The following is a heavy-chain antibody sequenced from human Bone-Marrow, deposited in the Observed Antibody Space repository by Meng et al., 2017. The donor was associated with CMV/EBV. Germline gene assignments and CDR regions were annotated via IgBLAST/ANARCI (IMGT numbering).Heavy chain of an antibody. D-gene: IGHD2-15*01. CDR1: GGSISSYY. Sequence: SETLSLTCTVSGGSISSYYWSWIRQPPGKGLEWIGYIYYSGSTNYNPSLKSRVTISVDTSKNQFSLKLSSVTAADTAVYYCARDQVGQDVHYRGQGSLVTVSS. V-gene: IGHV4-59*01. J-gene: IGHJ4*02. CDR3: ARDQVGQDVHY. CDR2: IYYSGST.